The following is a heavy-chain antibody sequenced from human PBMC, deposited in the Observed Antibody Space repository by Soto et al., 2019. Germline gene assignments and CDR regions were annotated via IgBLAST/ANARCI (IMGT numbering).Heavy chain of an antibody. CDR3: AKDLNEWFGELLEILPAVWYYYYRMAV. J-gene: IGHJ6*02. Sequence: PGGSLRLSCAASGFTFSSYAMSWVRQAPGKGLEWVSAISGSGGSTYYADSVKGRFTISRDNSKNTLYLQMNSLRAEDTAVYYCAKDLNEWFGELLEILPAVWYYYYRMAVWGQGTTVPVSS. D-gene: IGHD3-10*01. V-gene: IGHV3-23*01. CDR2: ISGSGGST. CDR1: GFTFSSYA.